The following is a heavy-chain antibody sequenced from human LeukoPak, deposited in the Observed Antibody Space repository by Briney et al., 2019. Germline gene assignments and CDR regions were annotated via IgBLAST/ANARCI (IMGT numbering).Heavy chain of an antibody. CDR1: GFTFSRYG. CDR2: IWYDGSNK. CDR3: ARGSGLVVRGDYFDY. D-gene: IGHD3-10*01. Sequence: PGGSLRLSCAASGFTFSRYGMHWVRRAPGKGLEWVAVIWYDGSNKYYVDSVKGRVTISRDNSKNTLYLQMNSLRVEDTAVYYCARGSGLVVRGDYFDYWGQGTLVTVSS. V-gene: IGHV3-33*01. J-gene: IGHJ4*02.